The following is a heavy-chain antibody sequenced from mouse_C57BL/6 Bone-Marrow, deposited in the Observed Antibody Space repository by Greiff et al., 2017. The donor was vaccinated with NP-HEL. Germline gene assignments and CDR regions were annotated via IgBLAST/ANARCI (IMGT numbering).Heavy chain of an antibody. CDR2: IYIGDGYT. D-gene: IGHD1-1*01. V-gene: IGHV1-58*01. Sequence: VQLQQSGAELVRPGSSVKMSCKTSGYTFTSYGINWVKQRPGQGLEWIGYIYIGDGYTDYNEKFKGKATLTSDTSSSTAYMQLSSLTSEDSAIYFCARDYGSSPWFAYWGQGTLVTVSA. CDR3: ARDYGSSPWFAY. J-gene: IGHJ3*01. CDR1: GYTFTSYG.